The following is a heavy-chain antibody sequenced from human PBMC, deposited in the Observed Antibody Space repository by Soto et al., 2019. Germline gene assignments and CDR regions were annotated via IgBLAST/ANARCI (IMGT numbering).Heavy chain of an antibody. CDR1: GGSISSSSYY. Sequence: SETLSLTCTVSGGSISSSSYYWGWIRQPPGKGLEWIGSIYYSGSTYYNPSLKSRVTISVDTSKNQFSLKLSSVTAADTAVYYCASVAVAGYYDAFDIWGQGTMVTVSS. J-gene: IGHJ3*02. CDR2: IYYSGST. CDR3: ASVAVAGYYDAFDI. D-gene: IGHD6-19*01. V-gene: IGHV4-39*01.